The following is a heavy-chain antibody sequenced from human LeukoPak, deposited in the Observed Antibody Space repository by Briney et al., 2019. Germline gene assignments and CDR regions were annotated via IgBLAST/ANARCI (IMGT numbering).Heavy chain of an antibody. CDR1: GGSISSYY. Sequence: SETLSLTCTVSGGSISSYYWSWIRQPPGKGLEWIGYIYYSGSTNYNPSLKSRVTISVDTSKNQFSLKLSSVTAADTAVYYCARFSGLLWSSTTLYYYYGMDVWGQGTTVTVSS. J-gene: IGHJ6*02. V-gene: IGHV4-59*01. CDR3: ARFSGLLWSSTTLYYYYGMDV. CDR2: IYYSGST. D-gene: IGHD3-10*01.